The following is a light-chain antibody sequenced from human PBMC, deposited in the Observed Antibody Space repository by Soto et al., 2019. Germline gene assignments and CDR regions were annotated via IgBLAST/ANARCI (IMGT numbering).Light chain of an antibody. CDR3: QQYSHLIT. CDR1: QGISTY. V-gene: IGKV1-9*01. J-gene: IGKJ5*01. Sequence: DIQLTQSPSFLSASVGERVTITCRASQGISTYLAWYQQKPGRAPNLLIYVASNLQSGVPSRFSGSGSGTDFTFTISSLQPEDIATYYCQQYSHLITFGQGTRLEIK. CDR2: VAS.